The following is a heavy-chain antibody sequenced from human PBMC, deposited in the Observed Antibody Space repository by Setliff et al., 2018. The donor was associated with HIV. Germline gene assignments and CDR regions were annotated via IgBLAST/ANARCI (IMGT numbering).Heavy chain of an antibody. Sequence: GESLKISCKGSGYSFTTYWIGWVRQVPGKGLEWMGIIHPGDSETRYSPSFQGQVIISADKSISTAYLQWSSLKASDTATYYCARRTASFGPALYLDVWGTGTTVTVSS. CDR2: IHPGDSET. CDR3: ARRTASFGPALYLDV. J-gene: IGHJ6*04. CDR1: GYSFTTYW. V-gene: IGHV5-51*01. D-gene: IGHD2-15*01.